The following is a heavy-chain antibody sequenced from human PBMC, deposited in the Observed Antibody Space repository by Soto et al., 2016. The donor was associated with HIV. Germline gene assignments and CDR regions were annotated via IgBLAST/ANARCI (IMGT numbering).Heavy chain of an antibody. D-gene: IGHD1-1*01. J-gene: IGHJ6*03. CDR2: MNPNTANT. V-gene: IGHV1-8*03. CDR3: ARDVYPNNWYPRDPYYYYMDV. Sequence: QVQLVQSGAEVKKPGASVKVSCKASGYTFTNYDINWVRQAPGQGLEWMGWMNPNTANTGFAQKFQGRVTITRNTSISTAYLELSSLRSEDTAVYYCARDVYPNNWYPRDPYYYYMDVWAEGPRSPSP. CDR1: GYTFTNYD.